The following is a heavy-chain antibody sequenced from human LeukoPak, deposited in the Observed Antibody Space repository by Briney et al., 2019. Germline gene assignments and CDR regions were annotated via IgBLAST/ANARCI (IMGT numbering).Heavy chain of an antibody. CDR3: ARVWFGRYNWFDP. J-gene: IGHJ5*02. V-gene: IGHV4-59*01. D-gene: IGHD3-10*01. Sequence: SETPSLTCTVSGGSISSYYWSWIRQPPGKGLEWIGYIYYSGSTNYNPSLKSRVTISLDTSKNQFSLKLSSVTAADTAVYYCARVWFGRYNWFDPWGQGTLVTVSS. CDR2: IYYSGST. CDR1: GGSISSYY.